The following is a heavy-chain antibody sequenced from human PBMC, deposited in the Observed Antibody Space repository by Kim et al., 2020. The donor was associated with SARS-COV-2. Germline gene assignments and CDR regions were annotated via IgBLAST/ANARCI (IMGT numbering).Heavy chain of an antibody. D-gene: IGHD2-15*01. J-gene: IGHJ4*02. Sequence: DSVKGRFTSSRDNSKSSLFLQMNSLRAEDTAVYYCARGRHSVVAATQIDYWGQGTLVTVSS. V-gene: IGHV3-21*01. CDR3: ARGRHSVVAATQIDY.